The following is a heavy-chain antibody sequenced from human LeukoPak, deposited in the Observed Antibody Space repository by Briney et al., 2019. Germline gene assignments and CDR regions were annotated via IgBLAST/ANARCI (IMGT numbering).Heavy chain of an antibody. Sequence: GGSLRLSCAASGFTFSGYSMFWVRQGPGSGLEYVSVISYDGSSKYYADSVKGRVTVSRDNAKNTLYLQVDSLRTEDTGIYYCVRDSVGASTWGQGTLVTVSS. CDR3: VRDSVGAST. V-gene: IGHV3-30*04. J-gene: IGHJ4*02. D-gene: IGHD1-26*01. CDR2: ISYDGSSK. CDR1: GFTFSGYS.